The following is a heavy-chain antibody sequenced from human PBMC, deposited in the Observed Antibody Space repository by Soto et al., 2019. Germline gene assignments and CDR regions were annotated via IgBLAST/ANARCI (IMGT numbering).Heavy chain of an antibody. CDR2: IIPLFGTT. J-gene: IGHJ5*02. D-gene: IGHD6-13*01. V-gene: IGHV1-69*13. CDR3: ARGATHGSSWYFWFDP. Sequence: GASVKVSFKASGCTFSTYSINWVRQAPGQGLEWMGGIIPLFGTTNYAQKFKGRVTITADESTSTAYMELSSLRAEDAAVYYCARGATHGSSWYFWFDPWGQGTLVTVSS. CDR1: GCTFSTYS.